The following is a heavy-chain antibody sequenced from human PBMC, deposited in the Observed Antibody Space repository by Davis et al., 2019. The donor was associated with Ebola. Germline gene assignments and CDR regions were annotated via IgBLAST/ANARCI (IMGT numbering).Heavy chain of an antibody. J-gene: IGHJ4*02. V-gene: IGHV1-69*13. Sequence: SVKVSCKASGGTFSSYAISWVRQAPGQGLDWMGGIIPFFGIPKYAQKFQGRVTITADESTSTAYMELRSLRSEDTAVYYCARDRYSDGSGYFFEQSHWGQGTLVTVSS. CDR1: GGTFSSYA. CDR2: IIPFFGIP. D-gene: IGHD3-22*01. CDR3: ARDRYSDGSGYFFEQSH.